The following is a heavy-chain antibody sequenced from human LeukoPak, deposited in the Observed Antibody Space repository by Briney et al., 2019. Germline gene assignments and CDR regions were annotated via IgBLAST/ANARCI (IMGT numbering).Heavy chain of an antibody. CDR3: ARETGGVAGHYYYYMDV. CDR2: INPNSGGT. J-gene: IGHJ6*03. CDR1: GYTFTNFD. Sequence: ASVKVSCKASGYTFTNFDVNWVRQATGQGPEWMGWINPNSGGTNYAQKFQGRVTMTRDTSISTAYMELSRLRSDDTAVYYCARETGGVAGHYYYYMDVWGKGTTVTVSS. D-gene: IGHD7-27*01. V-gene: IGHV1-2*02.